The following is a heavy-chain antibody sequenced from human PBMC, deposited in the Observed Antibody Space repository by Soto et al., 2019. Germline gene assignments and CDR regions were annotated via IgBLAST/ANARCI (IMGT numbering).Heavy chain of an antibody. D-gene: IGHD3-10*01. V-gene: IGHV3-33*01. CDR2: IWYDGNNK. CDR1: AFTFSTYG. J-gene: IGHJ4*02. CDR3: ARELLEYGSGCCFDY. Sequence: QVQLVESGGGVVQPGRSLRLSCAASAFTFSTYGMHWVRQAPGKGLERVAFIWYDGNNKYYADCVKGRFTISRDNSKNTLYLQMNSLRAEDTAVYYCARELLEYGSGCCFDYWGQGTLVTVSS.